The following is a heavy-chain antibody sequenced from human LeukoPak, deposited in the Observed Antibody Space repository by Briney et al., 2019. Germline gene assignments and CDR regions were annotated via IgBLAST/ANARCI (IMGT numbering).Heavy chain of an antibody. Sequence: GGSLRLSCAASGFTFSDYYMSWIRQAPGKGLEWVSYISSSGNTIYYADSVKGRFTISRDNAKNSLYLQVNSLRAEDTAVYYCARAPGFQGLAFDIWGQGTMVTVSS. CDR3: ARAPGFQGLAFDI. CDR2: ISSSGNTI. V-gene: IGHV3-11*04. CDR1: GFTFSDYY. J-gene: IGHJ3*02.